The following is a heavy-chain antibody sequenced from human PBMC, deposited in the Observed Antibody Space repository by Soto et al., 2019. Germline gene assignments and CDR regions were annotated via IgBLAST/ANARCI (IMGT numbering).Heavy chain of an antibody. CDR2: INHSGST. V-gene: IGHV4-34*01. CDR3: ARNPLYDILTGYLPNYYYYYGMDV. CDR1: GGSFSGYY. D-gene: IGHD3-9*01. Sequence: SETLSLTCAVYGGSFSGYYWSWIRQPPGKGLEWIGEINHSGSTNYNPSLKSRVTISVDTSKNQFSLKLSSVTAADTAVYYCARNPLYDILTGYLPNYYYYYGMDVWGQGTTVTVSS. J-gene: IGHJ6*02.